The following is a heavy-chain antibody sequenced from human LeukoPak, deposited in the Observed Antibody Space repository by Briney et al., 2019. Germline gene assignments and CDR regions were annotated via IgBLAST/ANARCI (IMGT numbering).Heavy chain of an antibody. Sequence: ASVKVPCKVSGYTLTELSMHWVRQAPGKGLEWMGGFDPEDGETIYAQKFQGRVTMTEDTSTDTAYMELSSLRSEDTAVYYCATDRSNQYYYDSSGRAFDIWGQGTMVTVSS. CDR2: FDPEDGET. D-gene: IGHD3-22*01. CDR3: ATDRSNQYYYDSSGRAFDI. J-gene: IGHJ3*02. V-gene: IGHV1-24*01. CDR1: GYTLTELS.